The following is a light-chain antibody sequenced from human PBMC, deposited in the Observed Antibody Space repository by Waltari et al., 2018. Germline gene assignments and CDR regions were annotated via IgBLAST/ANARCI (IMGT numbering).Light chain of an antibody. V-gene: IGKV1-39*01. J-gene: IGKJ4*01. CDR2: AAS. Sequence: DIQMTQSPSSLSASVGDRVNITCRASQSTSSYLNWYQQRTGQAPKLLIYAASSLRSGVPSRFSGSGSGTDFTLTITSLQPEDFATYHCQQTSSTPSTFGGGTKVEIK. CDR1: QSTSSY. CDR3: QQTSSTPST.